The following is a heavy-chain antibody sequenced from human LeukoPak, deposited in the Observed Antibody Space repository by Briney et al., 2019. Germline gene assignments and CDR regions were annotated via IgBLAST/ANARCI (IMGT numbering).Heavy chain of an antibody. CDR3: ARYGDFWSGYSYYFDY. V-gene: IGHV1-18*01. J-gene: IGHJ4*02. D-gene: IGHD3-3*01. CDR1: GYTFTSYG. CDR2: ISAYNSNT. Sequence: ASVKVSCKASGYTFTSYGISWVRQAPGQGLEWMGWISAYNSNTNYARKLQGRVTMTTDTSTSTAYMELRSLRSDDTAVYYCARYGDFWSGYSYYFDYWGQGTLVTVSS.